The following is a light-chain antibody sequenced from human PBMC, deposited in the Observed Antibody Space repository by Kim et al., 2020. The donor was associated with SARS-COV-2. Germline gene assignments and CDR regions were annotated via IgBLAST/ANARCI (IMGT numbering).Light chain of an antibody. CDR2: QDT. CDR3: QAWDNTWV. CDR1: KLGDKY. J-gene: IGLJ3*02. Sequence: PGQTVTLPCTGDKLGDKYSSWYQQQPGQAPVLVIYQDTKRPSGIPERFSGSNSGNTATLTISGAQAMDEADYYCQAWDNTWVFGGGTQLTVL. V-gene: IGLV3-1*01.